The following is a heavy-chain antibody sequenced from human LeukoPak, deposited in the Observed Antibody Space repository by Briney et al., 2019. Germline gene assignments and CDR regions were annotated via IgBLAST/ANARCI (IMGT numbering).Heavy chain of an antibody. CDR1: GGTFSSYA. CDR2: IIPVFGKT. CDR3: ARGLGTRWFFDY. J-gene: IGHJ4*02. D-gene: IGHD1-1*01. V-gene: IGHV1-69*13. Sequence: GASVKVSCKASGGTFSSYALSWVRQAPGQGLEWMGRIIPVFGKTTYAQKFQGRVTITADESTTTAYMELRRLTSEDTAMYYCARGLGTRWFFDYWGQGTLVTVSS.